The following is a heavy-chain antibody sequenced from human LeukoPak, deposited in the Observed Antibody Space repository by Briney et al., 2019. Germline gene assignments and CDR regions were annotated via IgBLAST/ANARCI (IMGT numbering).Heavy chain of an antibody. CDR1: GFTFSNAW. CDR3: TRDPYGDYARYFDY. D-gene: IGHD4-17*01. CDR2: IKSKTDGGTT. J-gene: IGHJ4*02. V-gene: IGHV3-15*01. Sequence: GGSLRLSCAASGFTFSNAWMSWVRQAQGKGREWVGRIKSKTDGGTTDYAAPVKGRFTISRDDSKNTLYLQMNSLKTEDTAVYYCTRDPYGDYARYFDYWGQGTLVAVSS.